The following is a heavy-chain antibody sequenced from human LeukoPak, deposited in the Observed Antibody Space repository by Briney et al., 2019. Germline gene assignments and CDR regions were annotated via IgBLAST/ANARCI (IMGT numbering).Heavy chain of an antibody. D-gene: IGHD3-10*01. CDR2: IFTSGIT. CDR3: AREGSGNYYNPLGYMDV. CDR1: GGSISIYY. J-gene: IGHJ6*03. V-gene: IGHV4-4*07. Sequence: SETLSLTCTVSGGSISIYYWNWIRQPAGKGLEWIGRIFTSGITNYDPSLKSRVTMSVDTSKNQFSLNLSSVTAADTAVYYCAREGSGNYYNPLGYMDVWGKGTTVTVSS.